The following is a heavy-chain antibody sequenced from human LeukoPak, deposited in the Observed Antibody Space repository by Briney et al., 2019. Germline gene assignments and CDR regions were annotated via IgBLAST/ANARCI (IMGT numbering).Heavy chain of an antibody. CDR2: IRYGGSNK. D-gene: IGHD4-17*01. CDR1: GFTFSHYD. Sequence: GGSLRLSCAASGFTFSHYDMHWVRQAPGKGLEWVAFIRYGGSNKYYADSVKGRFTISRDNSKNTLYLQMNSLRSDDTAVYYCAREDYGVRDFDYWGQGTLVTVSS. CDR3: AREDYGVRDFDY. V-gene: IGHV3-30*02. J-gene: IGHJ4*02.